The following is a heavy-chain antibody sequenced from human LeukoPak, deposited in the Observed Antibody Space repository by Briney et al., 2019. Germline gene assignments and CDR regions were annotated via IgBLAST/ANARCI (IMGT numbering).Heavy chain of an antibody. J-gene: IGHJ4*02. CDR3: ARGGAAAGSFDY. D-gene: IGHD6-13*01. CDR1: GGSISSGSYY. V-gene: IGHV4-61*01. Sequence: SQTLSLTCTVSGGSISSGSYYWSWIRQPPGKGLEWIGYIYYSGSTNYNPSLKSRVTISVDTSKNQFSLKLSSVTAADTAVYYCARGGAAAGSFDYWGQGTLVTVSS. CDR2: IYYSGST.